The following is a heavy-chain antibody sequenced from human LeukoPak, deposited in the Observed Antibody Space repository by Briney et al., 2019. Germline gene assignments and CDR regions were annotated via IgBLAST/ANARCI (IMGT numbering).Heavy chain of an antibody. CDR3: ARDGGEGYCSGGSCYSTAGAFDI. D-gene: IGHD2-15*01. V-gene: IGHV1-2*02. CDR2: INPNSGGT. CDR1: GYTFTGYS. Sequence: ASVKVSFKASGYTFTGYSMHWVRQAPGQGLEWMGWINPNSGGTNYAQKFQGRVTMTRDTSISTAYMELSRLRSDDTAVYYCARDGGEGYCSGGSCYSTAGAFDIWGQGTMVTVSS. J-gene: IGHJ3*02.